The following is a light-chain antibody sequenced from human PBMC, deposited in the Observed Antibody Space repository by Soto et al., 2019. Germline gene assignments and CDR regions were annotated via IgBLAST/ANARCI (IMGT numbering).Light chain of an antibody. J-gene: IGKJ4*01. CDR1: QGISSW. CDR3: QQADTFPLT. Sequence: DIQMTQSPSSVSASVGDRVTITCRASQGISSWVAWYQQKPGKAPNLLIYAASSLQSGVPSRFGGSGSGTEFTLTISNLQPEDFAPYYCQQADTFPLTFGGGTKVEIK. CDR2: AAS. V-gene: IGKV1-12*01.